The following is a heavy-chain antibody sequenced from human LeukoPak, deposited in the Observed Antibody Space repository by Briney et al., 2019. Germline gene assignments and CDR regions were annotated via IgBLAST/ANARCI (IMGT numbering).Heavy chain of an antibody. D-gene: IGHD3-3*01. Sequence: SVKVSCKASGGTFSSYAISWVRQAPGQGLEWMGGIIPIFGTVNYAQKFQGRVTITADKSTSTAYMELSSLRSEDTAVYFCARSLFRFLEWSYRSYYYYYMDVWGKGTTVTVSS. CDR2: IIPIFGTV. CDR1: GGTFSSYA. CDR3: ARSLFRFLEWSYRSYYYYYMDV. V-gene: IGHV1-69*06. J-gene: IGHJ6*03.